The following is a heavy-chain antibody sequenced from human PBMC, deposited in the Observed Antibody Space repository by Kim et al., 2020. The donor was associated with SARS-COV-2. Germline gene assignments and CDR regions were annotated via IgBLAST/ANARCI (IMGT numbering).Heavy chain of an antibody. Sequence: ASVKVSCKASGYTFTSYYMHWVRQAPGQGLEWMGIINPSGGSTSYAQKFQGRVTMTRDTSTSTVYMELSSLRSEDTAVYYCARDYPGYYYGSGSFYFDYWGQGTLVTVSS. D-gene: IGHD3-10*01. CDR2: INPSGGST. V-gene: IGHV1-46*01. CDR3: ARDYPGYYYGSGSFYFDY. CDR1: GYTFTSYY. J-gene: IGHJ4*02.